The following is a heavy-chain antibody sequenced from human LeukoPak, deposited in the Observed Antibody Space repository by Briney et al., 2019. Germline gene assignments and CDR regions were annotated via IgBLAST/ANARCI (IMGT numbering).Heavy chain of an antibody. D-gene: IGHD6-13*01. V-gene: IGHV3-23*01. CDR1: GFTFSSFA. CDR2: ISGNGGAT. Sequence: GGSLRLSCAASGFTFSSFAMNWVRQAPGKGLEWASTISGNGGATYYADSVKGRFTISRDNSKNTLYLQMNSLRAEDTAVYYCAKAPGIAAAGRMDVWGQGTTVTVSS. CDR3: AKAPGIAAAGRMDV. J-gene: IGHJ6*02.